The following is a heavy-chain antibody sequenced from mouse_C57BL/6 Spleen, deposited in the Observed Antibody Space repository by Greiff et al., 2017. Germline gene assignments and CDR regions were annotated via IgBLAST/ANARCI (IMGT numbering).Heavy chain of an antibody. J-gene: IGHJ4*01. D-gene: IGHD2-4*01. Sequence: QVQLQQSGAELARPGASVKMSCKASGYTFTSYTMHWVKQRPGQGLEWIGYINPSSGYTKYNQTFKDKATLTADKSSSTAYMQLSSLTSEDSAVYYCAREGLYAMDYWGQGTSVTVSS. CDR1: GYTFTSYT. CDR3: AREGLYAMDY. V-gene: IGHV1-4*01. CDR2: INPSSGYT.